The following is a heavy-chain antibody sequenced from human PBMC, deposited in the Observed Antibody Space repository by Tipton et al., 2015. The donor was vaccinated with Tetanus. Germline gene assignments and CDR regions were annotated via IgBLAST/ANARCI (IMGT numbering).Heavy chain of an antibody. CDR2: ISFDGNNK. J-gene: IGHJ4*02. CDR3: ARDPQTSFGY. Sequence: SLRLSCVASGFTFNKYEMDWVRQAPGKGLEWVALISFDGNNKHYADSVKGRFTISRDDSKSALYLVMNSLRVEDSAFCYCARDPQTSFGYWGQGALVSVSS. CDR1: GFTFNKYE. V-gene: IGHV3-30-3*01.